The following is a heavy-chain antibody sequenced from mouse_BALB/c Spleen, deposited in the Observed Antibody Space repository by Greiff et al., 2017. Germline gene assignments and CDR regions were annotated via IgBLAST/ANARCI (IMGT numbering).Heavy chain of an antibody. V-gene: IGHV2-9*02. Sequence: VHLVESGPGLVAPSQSLSITCTVSGFSLTSYGVHWVRQPPGKGLEWLGVIWAGGSTNYNSALMSRLSISKDNSKSQVFLKMNSLQTDDTAMYYCAREIYYGNWDAYWGQGTLVTVSA. CDR1: GFSLTSYG. CDR3: AREIYYGNWDAY. J-gene: IGHJ3*01. D-gene: IGHD2-1*01. CDR2: IWAGGST.